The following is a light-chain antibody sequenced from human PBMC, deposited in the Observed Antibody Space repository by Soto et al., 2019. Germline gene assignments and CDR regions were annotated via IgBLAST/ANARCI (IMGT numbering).Light chain of an antibody. J-gene: IGKJ4*01. CDR1: EPIRNTY. Sequence: EIVLTQSPDTLSLSPGERATLSCRTSEPIRNTYVAWYQQQPGQAPRLLIYGASSRAIGIPDRFSGSGSGTDFTLTISRLAPEDFALYYCQQYADSPLTFGGGTKVDIK. V-gene: IGKV3-20*01. CDR3: QQYADSPLT. CDR2: GAS.